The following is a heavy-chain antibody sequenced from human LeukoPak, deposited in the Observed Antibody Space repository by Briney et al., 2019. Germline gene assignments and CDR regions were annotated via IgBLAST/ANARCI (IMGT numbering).Heavy chain of an antibody. D-gene: IGHD3-3*01. CDR3: ARGRRFLEWLFH. J-gene: IGHJ4*02. CDR2: ISSSGSTI. CDR1: GFTFSSYE. V-gene: IGHV3-48*03. Sequence: GGSLRLSCAASGFTFSSYEMNWVRQAPGKGLEWVSYISSSGSTIYYADSVKGRFAISRDNAKNSLYLQMNSLRAEDTAVYYCARGRRFLEWLFHWGQGTLVTVSS.